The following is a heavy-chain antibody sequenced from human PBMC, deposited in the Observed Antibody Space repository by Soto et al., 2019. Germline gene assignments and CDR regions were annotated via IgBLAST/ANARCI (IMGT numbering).Heavy chain of an antibody. D-gene: IGHD6-19*01. CDR1: GGTFSSYT. V-gene: IGHV1-69*02. Sequence: ASVKVSCKASGGTFSSYTISWVRQAPGQGLEWMGRIIPILGIDNYAHKFQGRVTITADKSTCTAYMELRSLRSEDTAVYYCARVGDPSRGPEPWLVRHSFDYWGQGTLVTVPS. J-gene: IGHJ4*02. CDR2: IIPILGID. CDR3: ARVGDPSRGPEPWLVRHSFDY.